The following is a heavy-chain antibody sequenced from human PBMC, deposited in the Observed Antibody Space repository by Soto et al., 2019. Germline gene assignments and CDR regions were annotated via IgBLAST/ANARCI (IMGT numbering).Heavy chain of an antibody. Sequence: PSETLSLTCDVYGESFSAYIWTGIRQTPGKGLQWIGQINHSGSANYNPSLKSRVTISVHTSYRPFIREVGSVTAADSAVYDCAGGEWSLYRFDDWGLGTLVTVSS. J-gene: IGHJ4*01. CDR2: INHSGSA. CDR3: AGGEWSLYRFDD. V-gene: IGHV4-34*01. D-gene: IGHD3-3*01. CDR1: GESFSAYI.